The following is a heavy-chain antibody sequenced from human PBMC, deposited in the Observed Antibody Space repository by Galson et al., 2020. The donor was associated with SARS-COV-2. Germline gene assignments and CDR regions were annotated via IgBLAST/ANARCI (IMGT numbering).Heavy chain of an antibody. V-gene: IGHV3-53*01. CDR1: GFIVSSNF. CDR2: IYSGGST. J-gene: IGHJ4*02. D-gene: IGHD3-10*01. Sequence: GGSLRLSCAASGFIVSSNFMTWVRQAPGRGLEWVSVIYSGGSTFYADAVKGRFTISRDDSKNTVYLQMNRLRVEDTAVYYCARERMTGTSYNYFDYWGQGTLVTVSS. CDR3: ARERMTGTSYNYFDY.